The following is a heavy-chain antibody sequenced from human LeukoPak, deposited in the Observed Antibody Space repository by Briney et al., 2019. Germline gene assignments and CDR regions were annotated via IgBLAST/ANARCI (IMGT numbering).Heavy chain of an antibody. Sequence: GRSLRLSCTASGFTFGDYAMSWVRQAPGKGLEWVGFIRSKAYGGTTEYAASVKGRFTISRDDSKSIAYLQMNSLKTEDTAVYYCTTDGVGVEGATYDNWGQGTLVSVSS. V-gene: IGHV3-49*04. CDR2: IRSKAYGGTT. CDR1: GFTFGDYA. CDR3: TTDGVGVEGATYDN. J-gene: IGHJ4*02. D-gene: IGHD1-26*01.